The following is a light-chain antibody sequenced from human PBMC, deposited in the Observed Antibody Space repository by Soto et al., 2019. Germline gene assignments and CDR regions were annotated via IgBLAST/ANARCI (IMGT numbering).Light chain of an antibody. CDR1: SSDVGGYNY. J-gene: IGLJ2*01. CDR2: EVS. CDR3: SSYADSNNLV. V-gene: IGLV2-8*01. Sequence: QSALTQPPSASGSPGQSVTISCTGTSSDVGGYNYVSWYQQQPGKVPKLIIYEVSKWPSGVPDRFSGSRSGNTASLTVSGLQAEDEADYYCSSYADSNNLVFGGGTKLTVL.